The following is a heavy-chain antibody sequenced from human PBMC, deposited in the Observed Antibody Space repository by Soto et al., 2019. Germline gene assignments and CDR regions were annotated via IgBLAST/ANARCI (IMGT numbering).Heavy chain of an antibody. V-gene: IGHV4-39*01. CDR1: GGSISRSDYY. D-gene: IGHD3-16*01. J-gene: IGHJ6*02. CDR2: IYYSGYT. Sequence: SEARSLSCSGSGGSISRSDYYGGWIRQPPGKGLEWIGSIYYSGYTYYNPSLKSRVTISVDTSKNQFSLKLSSVTAADTAVYYCARHNGPLYVGYYYDMDVWGQGTTVT. CDR3: ARHNGPLYVGYYYDMDV.